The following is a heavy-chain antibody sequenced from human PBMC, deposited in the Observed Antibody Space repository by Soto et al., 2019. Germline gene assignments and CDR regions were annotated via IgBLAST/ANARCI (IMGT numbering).Heavy chain of an antibody. V-gene: IGHV4-4*07. CDR2: ITIIGNT. D-gene: IGHD1-7*01. CDR1: GAYISDFS. CDR3: ARETGENWTYAAH. Sequence: QVQQQESGPGLVKPSDTLSLTCRVSGAYISDFSWSWIRQPAGKGLEWIGRITIIGNTQKNPSSKSRFTMPIDTSRNHFSRTLASATAADTALYFWARETGENWTYAAHWRPGTLVTVSS. J-gene: IGHJ1*01.